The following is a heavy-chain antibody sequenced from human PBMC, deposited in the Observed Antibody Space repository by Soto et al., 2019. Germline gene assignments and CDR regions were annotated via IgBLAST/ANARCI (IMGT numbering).Heavy chain of an antibody. CDR3: ARVRREYDNSGPVDY. Sequence: SSETLSLTCTVSGGSISRYYWSWIRQPPGKGLEWIGDIYYSGSTNYNPSLKSRVTMSVDRFRNQFSLKLNSMTATDTAVYYCARVRREYDNSGPVDYSGQATLVTVSS. CDR1: GGSISRYY. CDR2: IYYSGST. V-gene: IGHV4-59*12. D-gene: IGHD3-22*01. J-gene: IGHJ4*02.